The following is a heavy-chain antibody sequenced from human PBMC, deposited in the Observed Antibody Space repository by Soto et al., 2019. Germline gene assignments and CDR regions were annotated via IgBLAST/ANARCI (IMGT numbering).Heavy chain of an antibody. CDR1: GFTFSSYG. J-gene: IGHJ6*02. CDR3: ASDLVGASDSYGLDV. D-gene: IGHD1-26*01. CDR2: IWYDGNNK. V-gene: IGHV3-33*01. Sequence: GGSLSLSCAASGFTFSSYGMHWVRQAPGKGLEWVAVIWYDGNNKYYADSVRVRFIISRNNSKNRLYLKMNSLRAEDTAVYYCASDLVGASDSYGLDVWGQGTPVTVSS.